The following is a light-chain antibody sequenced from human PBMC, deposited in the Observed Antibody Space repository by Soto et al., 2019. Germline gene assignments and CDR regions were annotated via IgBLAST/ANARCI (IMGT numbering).Light chain of an antibody. Sequence: EIVLTQSPGTLSLSPGESAALSCRASQSVTSNYLVWYRQKPGQAPRLLIYAISSRAAGIPDRFNGSGSGTYVTLTLTRLGPEDSAVYYCQQRSNSPWTFGQGTRVEV. CDR2: AIS. CDR1: QSVTSNY. J-gene: IGKJ1*01. V-gene: IGKV3D-20*02. CDR3: QQRSNSPWT.